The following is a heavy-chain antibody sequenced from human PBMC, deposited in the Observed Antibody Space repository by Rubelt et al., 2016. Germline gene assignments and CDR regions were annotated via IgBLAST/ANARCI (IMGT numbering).Heavy chain of an antibody. Sequence: VLPGGSLRLSCAASGFTFSSYAMSWVRQAPGKGLEWVSVISGSGGSTYYADSVTGRFTISRANSTNTLYLEMNSLRAEDTAVYSCAKGVTDRATVTTPLGYWGQGTLVTVSS. CDR3: AKGVTDRATVTTPLGY. J-gene: IGHJ4*02. V-gene: IGHV3-23*01. CDR2: ISGSGGST. CDR1: GFTFSSYA. D-gene: IGHD4-17*01.